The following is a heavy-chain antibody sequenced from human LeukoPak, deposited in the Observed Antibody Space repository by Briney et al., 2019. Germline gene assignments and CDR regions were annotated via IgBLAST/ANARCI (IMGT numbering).Heavy chain of an antibody. CDR2: IYYSGST. Sequence: SQTLSLTCTVSGGSISSGGYYWGWIRQPPGKGLEWIGSIYYSGSTYYNPSLKSRVTISVDTSRNQFSLKLSSVTAADTAVYYCARLRQQLGYGMDVWGQGTTVTVSS. J-gene: IGHJ6*02. CDR3: ARLRQQLGYGMDV. V-gene: IGHV4-39*01. CDR1: GGSISSGGYY. D-gene: IGHD6-13*01.